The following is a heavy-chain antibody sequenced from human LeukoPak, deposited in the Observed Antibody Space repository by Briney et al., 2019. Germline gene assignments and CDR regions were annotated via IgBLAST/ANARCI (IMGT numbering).Heavy chain of an antibody. D-gene: IGHD3-22*01. Sequence: GGSLRLSCAASGFTFSSYWMHWVRQAPGKGLEWVSVIYSGGSTYYADSVKGRFTISRDNSKNTLYLQMDSLRAEDTAVYYCARDPPGSGYYSDYWGQGTLVTVSS. CDR1: GFTFSSYW. J-gene: IGHJ4*02. CDR3: ARDPPGSGYYSDY. V-gene: IGHV3-53*01. CDR2: IYSGGST.